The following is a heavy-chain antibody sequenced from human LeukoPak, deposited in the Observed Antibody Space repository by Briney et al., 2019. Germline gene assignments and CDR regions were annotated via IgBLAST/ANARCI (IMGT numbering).Heavy chain of an antibody. J-gene: IGHJ3*02. D-gene: IGHD3-9*01. CDR2: IGWNSGSI. CDR1: GFSFDDYA. Sequence: GGSLRLSCEASGFSFDDYAMHWVRQAPGKGLEWVSSIGWNSGSIAYADSVKGRFTISRDNSKNTLYLQMYSLRAEDTAVYYCARLGSAHAFDIWGQGTVVTVSS. CDR3: ARLGSAHAFDI. V-gene: IGHV3-9*01.